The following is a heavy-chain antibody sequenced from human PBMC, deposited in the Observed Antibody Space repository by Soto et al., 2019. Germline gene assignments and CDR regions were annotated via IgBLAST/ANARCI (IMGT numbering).Heavy chain of an antibody. CDR3: ARGGGIYSISWPLDY. Sequence: GASVKVSCKASGYTFTNYGISWVRQAPGQGLEWMGWTSDYNGNTNYAQKFQGRVTLATDTSTSTAYMELRSLRSDDTAVYYCARGGGIYSISWPLDYWGQGTRGTVSS. D-gene: IGHD6-13*01. CDR2: TSDYNGNT. J-gene: IGHJ4*02. V-gene: IGHV1-18*04. CDR1: GYTFTNYG.